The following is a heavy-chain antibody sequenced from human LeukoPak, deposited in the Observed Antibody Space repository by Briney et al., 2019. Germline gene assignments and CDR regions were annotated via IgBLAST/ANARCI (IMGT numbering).Heavy chain of an antibody. D-gene: IGHD6-13*01. CDR1: GYTFTTYS. Sequence: ASVKVSCKASGYTFTTYSMHWVRQAPGQGLEWMGRINPSGRSTSYAQKFQGRVIMTRDTSTSTVYMELSSPRSDDTAVFYCASIAAAGDYWGQGTLVTVSS. CDR2: INPSGRST. J-gene: IGHJ4*02. V-gene: IGHV1-46*01. CDR3: ASIAAAGDY.